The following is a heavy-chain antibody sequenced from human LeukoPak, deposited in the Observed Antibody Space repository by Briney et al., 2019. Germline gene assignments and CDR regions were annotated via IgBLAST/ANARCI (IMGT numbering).Heavy chain of an antibody. CDR1: GFTFSSYG. V-gene: IGHV3-23*01. CDR2: ISGDAGRT. D-gene: IGHD1-26*01. J-gene: IGHJ4*02. Sequence: PGGSLRLSCAASGFTFSSYGMNWVRQAPGKGLEWVSGISGDAGRTYYADSVKGRFTIYRDNSKNTLYLQMNSLRAEDTAVYYCALGLSGSATTGYWGQGTLVTVSS. CDR3: ALGLSGSATTGY.